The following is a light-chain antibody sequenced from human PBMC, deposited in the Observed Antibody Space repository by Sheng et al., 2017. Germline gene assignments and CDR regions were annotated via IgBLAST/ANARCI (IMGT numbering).Light chain of an antibody. CDR3: QHYNNWRFT. Sequence: EIVMTQSPGTLSVSPGERATLSCWASQTIGNNLAWYQQKPGQAPRLLIYAASTRAATIPARFSGSGSGTEFTLTISSLQSGDFAVYYCQHYNNWRFTFGQGTEAGDQT. CDR2: AAS. J-gene: IGKJ2*01. CDR1: QTIGNN. V-gene: IGKV3-15*01.